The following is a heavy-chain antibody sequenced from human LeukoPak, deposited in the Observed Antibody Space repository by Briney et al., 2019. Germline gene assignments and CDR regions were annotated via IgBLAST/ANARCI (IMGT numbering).Heavy chain of an antibody. CDR2: ISGSGGRI. Sequence: GGSLRLSCAASGFTFSSYAMSWVRQAPGKGLEWVSAISGSGGRIYYGASVKGRFTISRDNSENTLYLQMNSLRGEDTAVYYCARDGYSGSYYRLYYFFMDVWGKGTTVTVSS. V-gene: IGHV3-23*01. D-gene: IGHD1-26*01. CDR3: ARDGYSGSYYRLYYFFMDV. J-gene: IGHJ6*03. CDR1: GFTFSSYA.